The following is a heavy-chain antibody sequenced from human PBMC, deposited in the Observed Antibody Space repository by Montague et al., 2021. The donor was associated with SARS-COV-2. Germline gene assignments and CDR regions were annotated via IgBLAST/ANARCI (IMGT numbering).Heavy chain of an antibody. V-gene: IGHV3-23*01. CDR2: ISTSGDYT. J-gene: IGHJ4*02. CDR3: AKDREMDYSADY. CDR1: GFIFRHYA. D-gene: IGHD5-24*01. Sequence: SLRLSCAASGFIFRHYAMSWVRQAPGKGLEWVSGISTSGDYTYYADSLKGQFTISRDNSRNTLYLQMNSLRAEDTAIYYCAKDREMDYSADYWGQGTLVTVSS.